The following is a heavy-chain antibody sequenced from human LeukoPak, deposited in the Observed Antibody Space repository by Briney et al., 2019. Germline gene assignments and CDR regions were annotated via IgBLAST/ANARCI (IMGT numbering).Heavy chain of an antibody. D-gene: IGHD5-18*01. CDR2: IYWNGDK. CDR1: GFTFITVGEA. V-gene: IGHV2-5*01. CDR3: AHRATYSSGRDPFDI. J-gene: IGHJ3*02. Sequence: SGPTLVKPTPILTLTFTISGFTFITVGEAVGWIRNPPGKALGWLAFIYWNGDKRLSPSLKSRLTITKDTSKNQVVLTMTNMDPVDTATFYCAHRATYSSGRDPFDIWGQGTMVPVSS.